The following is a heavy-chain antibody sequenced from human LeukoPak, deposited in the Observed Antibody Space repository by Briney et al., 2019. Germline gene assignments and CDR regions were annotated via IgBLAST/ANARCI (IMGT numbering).Heavy chain of an antibody. J-gene: IGHJ4*02. CDR1: GFIFDDYA. Sequence: GGSQRLSCAASGFIFDDYAMHWVRQAPGKGLEWVSGISWNSGSINYADSVKGRFAISRDNAKNSLYLQMNSLRPEDTALYYCAKDISLAAAEGGDFDYLGQGTLVIVSS. D-gene: IGHD6-13*01. CDR2: ISWNSGSI. CDR3: AKDISLAAAEGGDFDY. V-gene: IGHV3-9*01.